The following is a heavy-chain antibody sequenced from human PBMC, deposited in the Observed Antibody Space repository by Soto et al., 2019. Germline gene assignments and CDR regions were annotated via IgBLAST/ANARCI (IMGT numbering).Heavy chain of an antibody. J-gene: IGHJ5*02. Sequence: QVQLVESGGGVVKPGRSLRLSCAASGFTFSSYGMHWVRQAPGKGLEWVAVIWYDGSNKYYADSVKGRFTISRDNSKNTLYLQMNSLRAEDTAVYYCARGLVLRFLEWQYNWFDPWGQGTLVTVSS. CDR2: IWYDGSNK. D-gene: IGHD3-3*01. V-gene: IGHV3-33*01. CDR3: ARGLVLRFLEWQYNWFDP. CDR1: GFTFSSYG.